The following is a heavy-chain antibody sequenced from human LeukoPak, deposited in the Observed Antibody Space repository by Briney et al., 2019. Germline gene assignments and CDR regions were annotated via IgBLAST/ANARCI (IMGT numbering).Heavy chain of an antibody. V-gene: IGHV1-8*01. CDR1: GYTFTSYD. CDR3: ARGYINYWQHLDY. D-gene: IGHD1-7*01. Sequence: ASVKVSCKASGYTFTSYDINWVRQATGQELEWMGWMNPNSGNTGYAQKFQGRVTMTRNTSISTAYMELSSLRSEDTAVYYCARGYINYWQHLDYWGQGTLVTVSS. J-gene: IGHJ4*02. CDR2: MNPNSGNT.